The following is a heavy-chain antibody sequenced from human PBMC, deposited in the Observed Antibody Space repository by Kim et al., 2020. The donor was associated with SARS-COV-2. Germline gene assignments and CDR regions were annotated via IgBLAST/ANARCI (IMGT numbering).Heavy chain of an antibody. V-gene: IGHV1-18*01. D-gene: IGHD2-15*01. CDR1: GYTFTSSG. Sequence: ASVKVSCKASGYTFTSSGISWVRQAPGQWLEWRGWISAYNGNTNYAQKRQGRVTMTTVTSTSTAYMELRSLRSDDTAVYYCARPGGSPLLGKYGMDVWGQGTTVTVSS. CDR3: ARPGGSPLLGKYGMDV. CDR2: ISAYNGNT. J-gene: IGHJ6*02.